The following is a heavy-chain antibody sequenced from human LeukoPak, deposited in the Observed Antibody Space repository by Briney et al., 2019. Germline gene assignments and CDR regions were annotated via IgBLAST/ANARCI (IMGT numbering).Heavy chain of an antibody. CDR1: RFTFGPYA. D-gene: IGHD2-2*01. CDR3: THGSMYQLDY. Sequence: GGSLRLSCAASRFTFGPYAMSWVRQAPGKGLEWVACISGSSGRAYYGDSVKGRFTISRDNSKNTLYLQMNSLRAEDTAVYYCTHGSMYQLDYWGQGTLVTVSS. J-gene: IGHJ4*02. CDR2: ISGSSGRA. V-gene: IGHV3-23*01.